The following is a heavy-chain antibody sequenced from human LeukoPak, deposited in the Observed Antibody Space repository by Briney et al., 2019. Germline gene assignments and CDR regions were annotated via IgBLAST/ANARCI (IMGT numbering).Heavy chain of an antibody. Sequence: NPSETLSLTCTVSGGSISSSSYYWGWIRQPPGKGLEWIGSIYYSGSTYYNPSLQSRVTISIDTSKNQFSLRLNSVTAADTAMYYCAKSGGYGLIDYWGQGTRVTVSS. V-gene: IGHV4-39*01. J-gene: IGHJ4*02. CDR2: IYYSGST. CDR3: AKSGGYGLIDY. D-gene: IGHD1-26*01. CDR1: GGSISSSSYY.